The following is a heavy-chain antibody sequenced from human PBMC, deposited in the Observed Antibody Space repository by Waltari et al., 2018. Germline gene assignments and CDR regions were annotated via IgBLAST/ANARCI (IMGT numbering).Heavy chain of an antibody. V-gene: IGHV3-7*01. J-gene: IGHJ5*02. CDR1: GFTFSSYW. CDR2: MKGDGSEI. Sequence: EVQLVESGGALVQAGGSLRLSCAASGFTFSSYWMSWVRQAPGKGLEWVANMKGDGSEIYYVDSMRGRFTISRDNAKTSLYLQMNGLRVDDTAVYYCIGGFKGVWGYPWGQGTLVTVSS. D-gene: IGHD3-10*01. CDR3: IGGFKGVWGYP.